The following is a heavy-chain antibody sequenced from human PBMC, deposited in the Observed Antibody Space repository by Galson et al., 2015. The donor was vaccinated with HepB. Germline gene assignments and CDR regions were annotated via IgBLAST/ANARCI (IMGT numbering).Heavy chain of an antibody. CDR3: ARVGGSSWHFDY. J-gene: IGHJ4*02. V-gene: IGHV3-21*01. Sequence: SLRLSCAASGFTFSSYSMNWVRQAPGKGLEWVSSISSSSSYIYYADSVKGRFTISRDNAKNSLYLQMNSLRAEDTAVYYCARVGGSSWHFDYWGQGTLVTVSS. D-gene: IGHD6-13*01. CDR2: ISSSSSYI. CDR1: GFTFSSYS.